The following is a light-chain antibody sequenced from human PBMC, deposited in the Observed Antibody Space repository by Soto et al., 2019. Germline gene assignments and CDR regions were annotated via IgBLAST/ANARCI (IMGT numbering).Light chain of an antibody. CDR3: QQYDTYPLT. CDR1: QSINNW. J-gene: IGKJ4*01. Sequence: DVQMTQSPSSLSASVGDRVTITCRASQSINNWLAWYQQKPGKAPKFLIYDASTLETGVPSRFSGSASGTEFTLTISGLQPEDVASYYCQQYDTYPLTFGGGTKLDIK. CDR2: DAS. V-gene: IGKV1-5*01.